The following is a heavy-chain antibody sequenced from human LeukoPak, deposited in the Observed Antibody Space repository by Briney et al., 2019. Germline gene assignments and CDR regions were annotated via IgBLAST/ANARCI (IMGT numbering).Heavy chain of an antibody. Sequence: GGSLRLSCAASGFTFSSYAMSWVRQAPGKGLEWVSAISGSGGSTYYADSVKGRFTISRDNSKNTLYLQMNSLRAEDTAVYYCAKDIRGRQLASSAFDIWGQGTMVTVSS. J-gene: IGHJ3*02. D-gene: IGHD6-13*01. CDR2: ISGSGGST. CDR3: AKDIRGRQLASSAFDI. CDR1: GFTFSSYA. V-gene: IGHV3-23*01.